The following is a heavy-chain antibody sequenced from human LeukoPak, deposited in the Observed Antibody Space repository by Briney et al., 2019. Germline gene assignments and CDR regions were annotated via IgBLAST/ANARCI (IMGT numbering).Heavy chain of an antibody. CDR1: GGSISGYY. D-gene: IGHD5-24*01. Sequence: SETLSLTCTVSGGSISGYYWSWIRQPPGKGLEWIGYIYYSGSTNYNPSLKSRVTISVDTSKNQFSLKLSSVTAADTAVYYCARRSYNSPFRYWGQGTLVTVSS. J-gene: IGHJ4*02. CDR2: IYYSGST. CDR3: ARRSYNSPFRY. V-gene: IGHV4-59*01.